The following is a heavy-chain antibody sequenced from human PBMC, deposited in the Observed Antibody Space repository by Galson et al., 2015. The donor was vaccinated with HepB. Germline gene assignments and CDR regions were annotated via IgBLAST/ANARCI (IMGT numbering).Heavy chain of an antibody. CDR2: IRSKAYGGTT. D-gene: IGHD6-13*01. CDR3: TRAGIAAAGHYYYYGMDV. Sequence: SLRLSCAASGFTFGDYAMSWFRQAPGKGLEWVGFIRSKAYGGTTECAASVKGRFTISRDDSKSIAYLQMNSLKTEDTAVYYCTRAGIAAAGHYYYYGMDVWGQGTTVTVSS. CDR1: GFTFGDYA. V-gene: IGHV3-49*03. J-gene: IGHJ6*02.